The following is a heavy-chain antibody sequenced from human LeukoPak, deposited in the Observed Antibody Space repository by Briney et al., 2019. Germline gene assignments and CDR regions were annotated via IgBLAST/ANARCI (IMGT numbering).Heavy chain of an antibody. Sequence: KPSETLSLTCSVSGGSMSSHYWSWIRQPPGKGLEWIGYIYYSGSTNYNPSLKSRVTISLDTSKNQFSLKLSSVTAADTAVYYCAKHLTNAYSDMIWFDPWGQGTLVTVSS. V-gene: IGHV4-59*11. J-gene: IGHJ5*02. CDR1: GGSMSSHY. D-gene: IGHD3-16*01. CDR2: IYYSGST. CDR3: AKHLTNAYSDMIWFDP.